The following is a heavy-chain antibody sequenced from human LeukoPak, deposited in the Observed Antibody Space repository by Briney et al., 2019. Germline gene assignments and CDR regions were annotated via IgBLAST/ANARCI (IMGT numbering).Heavy chain of an antibody. Sequence: AGGSLRLSCAASGFIVSDNYMSWVRQAPGKGLEWVSAISGSGGSTYYADSVKGRFTISRDNSKNTLYLQMNSLRAEDTAVYYCAKSLVAAAGTFDYWGQGTLVTVSS. CDR3: AKSLVAAAGTFDY. D-gene: IGHD6-13*01. V-gene: IGHV3-23*01. CDR2: ISGSGGST. J-gene: IGHJ4*02. CDR1: GFIVSDNY.